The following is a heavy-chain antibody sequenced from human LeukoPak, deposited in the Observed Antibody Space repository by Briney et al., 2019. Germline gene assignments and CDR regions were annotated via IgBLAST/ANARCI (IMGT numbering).Heavy chain of an antibody. V-gene: IGHV4-39*07. CDR2: IYYSGST. Sequence: SETLSLTCTVSGGSISSSTYYWARIRQPPGKGLEWIGSIYYSGSTYYNPSLNGRVTMSLDESSNQLSLNLTSVTAADTAIYYCSRESGAFCPFGYWGQGTLVIVPS. CDR3: SRESGAFCPFGY. D-gene: IGHD1-26*01. J-gene: IGHJ4*02. CDR1: GGSISSSTYY.